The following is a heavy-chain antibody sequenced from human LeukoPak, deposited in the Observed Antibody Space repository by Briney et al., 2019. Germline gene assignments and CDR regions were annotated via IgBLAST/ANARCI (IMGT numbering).Heavy chain of an antibody. Sequence: GRSLRLSCAASGFTFSSYAMHWVRQAPGKGLEWVAVISYDGSNKYYADFVKGRFTISRDNSKNTLYLQMNSLRAEDTAVYYCARDRPAAGTGSYYYYGMDVWGQGTTVTVSS. J-gene: IGHJ6*02. CDR3: ARDRPAAGTGSYYYYGMDV. V-gene: IGHV3-30*04. D-gene: IGHD1-1*01. CDR1: GFTFSSYA. CDR2: ISYDGSNK.